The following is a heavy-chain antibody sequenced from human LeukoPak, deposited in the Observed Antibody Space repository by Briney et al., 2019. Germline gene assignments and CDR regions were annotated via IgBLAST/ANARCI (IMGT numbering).Heavy chain of an antibody. D-gene: IGHD3-10*01. J-gene: IGHJ6*03. Sequence: SVTVSYKASGYTFTSYDINWLRQAPAQGLEWMGWMNPNSGNTGYEHKFQGRCTVTRNTSISTAYIELSSRRSEHTAVYYCARTYGSGCHRPDSYYYYMDVWGKGTTVTVS. V-gene: IGHV1-8*01. CDR3: ARTYGSGCHRPDSYYYYMDV. CDR2: MNPNSGNT. CDR1: GYTFTSYD.